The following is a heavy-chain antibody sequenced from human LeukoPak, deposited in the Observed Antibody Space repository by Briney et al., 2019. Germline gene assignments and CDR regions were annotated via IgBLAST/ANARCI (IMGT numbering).Heavy chain of an antibody. D-gene: IGHD2-2*01. V-gene: IGHV1-18*01. CDR1: GYTFTSYG. J-gene: IGHJ4*02. CDR3: ARTDRLVPAARPFDY. CDR2: ISAYNGNT. Sequence: ASVKVSCKASGYTFTSYGISWVRQAPGQGLEWMGWISAYNGNTNYAQKLQGRVTMTTDTSTSTAYMELRSLRSDDTAVYYCARTDRLVPAARPFDYWGQGTLVTVSS.